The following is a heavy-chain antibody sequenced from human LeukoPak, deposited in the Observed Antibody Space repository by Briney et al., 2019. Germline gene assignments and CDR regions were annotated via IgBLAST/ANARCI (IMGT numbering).Heavy chain of an antibody. CDR2: ISAYNANT. V-gene: IGHV1-18*01. J-gene: IGHJ5*02. Sequence: RASVKVSCKASGYRFTSYGISWVRQAPGQGLEWMGWISAYNANTKYAQKFQGRVTMTTDTSTSTSYMELRSLRSDDTAVYFCARDCSGGTCYSHWFDPWGQGTLVTVSS. D-gene: IGHD2-15*01. CDR3: ARDCSGGTCYSHWFDP. CDR1: GYRFTSYG.